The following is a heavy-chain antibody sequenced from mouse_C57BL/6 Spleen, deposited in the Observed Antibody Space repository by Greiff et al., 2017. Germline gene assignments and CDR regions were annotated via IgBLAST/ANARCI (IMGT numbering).Heavy chain of an antibody. Sequence: VQRVESGGDLVKPGGSLKLSCAASGFTFSSYGMSWVRQTPDKRLEWVATISSGGSYTYYPDSVKGRFTISRDNAKNTLDLQMSSLKSEDTAIYYCARRGIITTVVAFDYWGQGTTLTVAS. CDR2: ISSGGSYT. D-gene: IGHD1-1*01. V-gene: IGHV5-6*01. J-gene: IGHJ2*01. CDR1: GFTFSSYG. CDR3: ARRGIITTVVAFDY.